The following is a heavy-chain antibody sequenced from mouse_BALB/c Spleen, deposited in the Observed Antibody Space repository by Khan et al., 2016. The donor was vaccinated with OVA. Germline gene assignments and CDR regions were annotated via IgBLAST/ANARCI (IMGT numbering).Heavy chain of an antibody. CDR3: ARNGDYVHWYFDV. V-gene: IGHV2-2*02. D-gene: IGHD2-13*01. CDR2: IWSGGTT. CDR1: GFSLTSYG. Sequence: QVQLKESGPGLVQPSQSLSITCTVSGFSLTSYGVHWVRQSPGKGLEWLGVIWSGGTTDYNAAFISRLSISQDNSKSQVFFKMNSLQANDTAIYYCARNGDYVHWYFDVWGAGTTVTVSS. J-gene: IGHJ1*01.